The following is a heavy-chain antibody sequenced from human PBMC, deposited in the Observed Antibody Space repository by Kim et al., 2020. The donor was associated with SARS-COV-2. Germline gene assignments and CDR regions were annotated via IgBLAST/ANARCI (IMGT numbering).Heavy chain of an antibody. V-gene: IGHV4-34*01. D-gene: IGHD6-13*01. CDR1: GGSFSGYH. J-gene: IGHJ1*01. Sequence: SETLSLTCAVYGGSFSGYHWSWIHQPPGKGLEWIGEVTHSGTTNYNPSLKSRVTTAVDTSKNQFSLELRSVTAADTAVYYCAREGRGSSPPIGFQYWGQGTLVTVSS. CDR3: AREGRGSSPPIGFQY. CDR2: VTHSGTT.